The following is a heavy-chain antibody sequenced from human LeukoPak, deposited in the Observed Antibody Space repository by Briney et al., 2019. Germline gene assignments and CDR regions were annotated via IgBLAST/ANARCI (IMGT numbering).Heavy chain of an antibody. CDR2: INPSGGST. D-gene: IGHD3-22*01. V-gene: IGHV1-46*01. CDR1: GYTFTSYY. CDR3: ARVSTPDYYDSSGYDLRY. J-gene: IGHJ4*02. Sequence: ASVKVSCKASGYTFTSYYMHWVRQAPGQGLEWMGIINPSGGSTSYAQKFQGRVTMTRDTSTSTVYMELSSLRSEDTAVYYCARVSTPDYYDSSGYDLRYWGQGTLVTVSS.